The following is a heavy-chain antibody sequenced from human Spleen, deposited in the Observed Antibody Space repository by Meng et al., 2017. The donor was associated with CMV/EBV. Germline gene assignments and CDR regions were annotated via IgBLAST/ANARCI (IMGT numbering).Heavy chain of an antibody. CDR1: GFTFNSYN. CDR3: ARGGRGGYGDLGTY. CDR2: ISGSSDYI. D-gene: IGHD4-17*01. Sequence: GESLKISCAASGFTFNSYNMDWVRQAPGKGLEWVSSISGSSDYIFYADSLKGRFTISRDNAKNSLYLQMDSLRDEDTAVYYCARGGRGGYGDLGTYWGQGTLVTVSS. J-gene: IGHJ4*02. V-gene: IGHV3-21*01.